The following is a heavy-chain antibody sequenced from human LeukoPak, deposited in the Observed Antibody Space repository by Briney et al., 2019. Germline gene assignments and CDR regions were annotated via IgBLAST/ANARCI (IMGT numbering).Heavy chain of an antibody. D-gene: IGHD6-19*01. Sequence: GGSERLSCAASGFTFSSYWMHWVSQAPGKGLVWVSRINSDGRSTIHADSVKGRFTISRDNAKNTLYLEMHSLSAEDTAVYYCAREVYSNGWSSFHYLLQGTLPTVSS. CDR1: GFTFSSYW. CDR3: AREVYSNGWSSFHY. V-gene: IGHV3-74*01. CDR2: INSDGRST. J-gene: IGHJ4*02.